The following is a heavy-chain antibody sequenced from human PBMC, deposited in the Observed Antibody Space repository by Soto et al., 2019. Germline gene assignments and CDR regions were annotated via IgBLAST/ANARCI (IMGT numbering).Heavy chain of an antibody. V-gene: IGHV1-2*02. Sequence: ASVKVSCKASGYTFTGYYVHWVRQAPGQGLEWMGWINPNSGGTNYAQKFQGRVTMTRDTSISTAYMELSRLRSDDTAVYYCASTIPHYDILTGYQYYYYGMDVWGQGTTVTVSS. D-gene: IGHD3-9*01. CDR2: INPNSGGT. J-gene: IGHJ6*02. CDR1: GYTFTGYY. CDR3: ASTIPHYDILTGYQYYYYGMDV.